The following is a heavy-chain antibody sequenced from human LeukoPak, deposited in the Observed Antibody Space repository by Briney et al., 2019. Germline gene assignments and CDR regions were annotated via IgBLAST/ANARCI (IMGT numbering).Heavy chain of an antibody. CDR1: GYTFTSYG. Sequence: GASVKVSRKASGYTFTSYGISWVRQAPGQGLEWMGWINPNSGGTNYAQKFQGRVTMTRDTSISTAYMELSRLRSDDTAVYYCARGGKYSSSPYFDYWGQGTLVTVSS. J-gene: IGHJ4*02. D-gene: IGHD6-13*01. V-gene: IGHV1-2*02. CDR3: ARGGKYSSSPYFDY. CDR2: INPNSGGT.